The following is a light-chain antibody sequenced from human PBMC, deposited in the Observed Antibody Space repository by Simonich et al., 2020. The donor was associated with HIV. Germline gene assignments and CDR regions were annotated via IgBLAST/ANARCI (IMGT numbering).Light chain of an antibody. V-gene: IGLV4-69*01. Sequence: QLVLTQSPSASASLGASVKLTCTLSSGHSSYAIAWHQQQPEKGPRYLMKLNSDGSHSKGDGIPDRFSGSILGNKAALTITGAQADDESDYYCVLYMGSGIWVFGGGTKLTVL. J-gene: IGLJ3*02. CDR2: LNSDGSH. CDR1: SGHSSYA. CDR3: VLYMGSGIWV.